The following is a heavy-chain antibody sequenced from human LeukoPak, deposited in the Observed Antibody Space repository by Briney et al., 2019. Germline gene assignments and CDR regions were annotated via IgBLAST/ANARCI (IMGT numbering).Heavy chain of an antibody. Sequence: PGGSLRLSRAASGFTFSDYYMSWIRQAPGKGLEWVSYISSSSSYTNYADSVKGRFTISRDNAKNSLYLQMNSLRAEDTAVYYCARDLGFGESWDYWGQGTLVTVSS. CDR2: ISSSSSYT. J-gene: IGHJ4*02. CDR1: GFTFSDYY. V-gene: IGHV3-11*06. D-gene: IGHD3-10*01. CDR3: ARDLGFGESWDY.